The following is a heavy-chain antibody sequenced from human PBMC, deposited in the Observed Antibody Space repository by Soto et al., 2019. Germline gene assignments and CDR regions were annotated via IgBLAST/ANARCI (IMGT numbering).Heavy chain of an antibody. CDR1: GGSISSYY. J-gene: IGHJ6*02. Sequence: SETLSLTCTVSGGSISSYYWSWIRQPPGKGLEWIGYIYYSGSTNYNPSLKSRVTISVDTSKNQFSLKLSSVTAADTAVYYCARDSAGGGVYYSGMDVWGQGTTVTVSS. D-gene: IGHD3-16*01. CDR3: ARDSAGGGVYYSGMDV. CDR2: IYYSGST. V-gene: IGHV4-59*12.